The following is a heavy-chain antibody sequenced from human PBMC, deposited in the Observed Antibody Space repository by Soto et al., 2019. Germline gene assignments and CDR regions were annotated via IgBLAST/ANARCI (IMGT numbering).Heavy chain of an antibody. CDR3: ARDPDDYGDYFCDY. CDR2: ISYDGSNK. V-gene: IGHV3-30-3*01. D-gene: IGHD4-17*01. CDR1: GFTFSSYA. Sequence: QVHLVESGGGVVQPGRSLRLSCAASGFTFSSYAMHWVRQAPGKGLEWVAVISYDGSNKYYADSVKGRFTISRDNSKNTLYLQMNSLIAEDAAVYYCARDPDDYGDYFCDYWGQGTLVTVSS. J-gene: IGHJ4*02.